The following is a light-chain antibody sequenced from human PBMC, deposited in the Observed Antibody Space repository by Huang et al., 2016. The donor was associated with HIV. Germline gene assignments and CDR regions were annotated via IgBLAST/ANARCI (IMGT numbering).Light chain of an antibody. CDR3: QQRSNWPLT. V-gene: IGKV3-11*01. Sequence: EMVLTQSPATLSLSPGERATLSCRASQSVSSYLAWYQQKPGQAPRFSGSGSGTDFTLTISSLEPEDFAVYYCQQRSNWPLTFGGGTKVEIK. CDR1: QSVSSY. J-gene: IGKJ4*01.